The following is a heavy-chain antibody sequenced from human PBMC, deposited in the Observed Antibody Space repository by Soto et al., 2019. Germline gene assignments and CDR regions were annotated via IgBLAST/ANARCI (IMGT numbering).Heavy chain of an antibody. V-gene: IGHV3-9*01. J-gene: IGHJ6*02. Sequence: SLRLSSAASVFTFDDYAMYWVRQAPGKGLGWVSGISWQICSIGYADSVKCRFTISRDNAKNSLYLQMNSLRAEDTALYYCAKARAGYSNGYDYYSMDVWGQGTTVTVSS. CDR1: VFTFDDYA. CDR3: AKARAGYSNGYDYYSMDV. CDR2: ISWQICSI. D-gene: IGHD5-18*01.